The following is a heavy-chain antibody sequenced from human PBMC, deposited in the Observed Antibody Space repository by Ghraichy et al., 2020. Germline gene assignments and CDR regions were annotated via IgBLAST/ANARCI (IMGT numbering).Heavy chain of an antibody. CDR3: ARTLVWGYGMDV. J-gene: IGHJ6*02. V-gene: IGHV4-34*01. CDR1: GGSFSGYY. D-gene: IGHD3-16*01. CDR2: INHSGST. Sequence: ESLNISCAVYGGSFSGYYWSWIRQPPGKGLEWIGEINHSGSTNYNPSLKSRVTISVDTSKNQFSLKLSSVTAADTAVYYCARTLVWGYGMDVWGQGTTVTVSS.